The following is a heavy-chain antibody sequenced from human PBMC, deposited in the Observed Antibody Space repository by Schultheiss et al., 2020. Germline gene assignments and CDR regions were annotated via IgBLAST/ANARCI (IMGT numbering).Heavy chain of an antibody. CDR1: GFTFRNYG. V-gene: IGHV3-33*03. CDR3: TKDSSGWRD. Sequence: GGSLRLSCVVSGFTFRNYGIHWIRQAPGQGLEWVAVICHDGSNKYYADPVKGRFTIFRDNSKNTLDLQMNSPITEDTAVYYCTKDSSGWRDWGKGTMVTVSS. D-gene: IGHD6-19*01. J-gene: IGHJ4*02. CDR2: ICHDGSNK.